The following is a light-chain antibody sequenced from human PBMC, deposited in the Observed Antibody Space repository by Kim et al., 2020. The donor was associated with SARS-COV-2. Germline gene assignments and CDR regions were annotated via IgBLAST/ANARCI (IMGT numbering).Light chain of an antibody. Sequence: EIVMTQSPATLSVSPGERATLSCRASQSISSNLAWHQQTPGQAPRLLIYGASTRATGIPARFSGSGSGTEFTLTITSLQSEDFAVYYCQQYNSWPITFGQGTRLEIK. CDR1: QSISSN. CDR2: GAS. J-gene: IGKJ5*01. CDR3: QQYNSWPIT. V-gene: IGKV3-15*01.